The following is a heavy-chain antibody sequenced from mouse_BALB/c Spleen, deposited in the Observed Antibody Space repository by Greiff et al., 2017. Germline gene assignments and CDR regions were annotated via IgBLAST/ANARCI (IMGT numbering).Heavy chain of an antibody. Sequence: VQLQQSGAELMKPGASVKISCKATGYTFSSYWIEWVKQRPGHGLEWIGEILPGSGSTNYNEKFKGKATFTADTSSNTAYMQLSSLTSEDSAVYYCARGTTVAPMDYWGQGTSVTVSS. J-gene: IGHJ4*01. CDR2: ILPGSGST. D-gene: IGHD1-1*01. CDR1: GYTFSSYW. V-gene: IGHV1-9*01. CDR3: ARGTTVAPMDY.